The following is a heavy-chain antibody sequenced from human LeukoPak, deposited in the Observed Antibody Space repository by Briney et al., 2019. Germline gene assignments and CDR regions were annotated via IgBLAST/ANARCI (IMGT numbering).Heavy chain of an antibody. CDR1: GGSISSSSYY. J-gene: IGHJ4*02. D-gene: IGHD3-9*01. CDR2: IYYSAST. Sequence: PSETLSLTCTVSGGSISSSSYYWGWIRQPPGKGLEWIGSIYYSASTYYNPSLKSRVTISVDTSKNQFSLKLSSVTAADTAVYYCARGPGYDILTGYRGFDYWGQGTLVTVSS. V-gene: IGHV4-39*07. CDR3: ARGPGYDILTGYRGFDY.